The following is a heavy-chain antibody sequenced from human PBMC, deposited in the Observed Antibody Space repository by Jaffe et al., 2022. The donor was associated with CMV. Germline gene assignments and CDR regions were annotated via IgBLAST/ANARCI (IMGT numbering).Heavy chain of an antibody. Sequence: EVQLVESGGGLVQPGGSLRLSCSASRFTFSYYAMHWVRQAPGKGLEYVSAISSNGGSTYYADSVKGRFTISRDNSKNTLYLQMSSLRAEDTAVYYCVKASNPTTVTSGPGLWGRGTLVTVSS. J-gene: IGHJ2*01. CDR2: ISSNGGST. CDR1: RFTFSYYA. V-gene: IGHV3-64D*06. CDR3: VKASNPTTVTSGPGL. D-gene: IGHD4-17*01.